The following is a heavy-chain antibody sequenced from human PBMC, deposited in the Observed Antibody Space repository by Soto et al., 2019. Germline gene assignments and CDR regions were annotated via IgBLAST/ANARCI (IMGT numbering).Heavy chain of an antibody. Sequence: ASVKVSCKASGYTFTVYAIHWVRQAPGQRPEWMGWVNAGNGNTKYSQNFQDRLTMTRDTSANTGYMELNSLRSEDTAVYYCAREGDTGGLYPRYPDYWGKGTRVTVSS. V-gene: IGHV1-3*01. D-gene: IGHD2-8*02. CDR3: AREGDTGGLYPRYPDY. CDR1: GYTFTVYA. J-gene: IGHJ4*02. CDR2: VNAGNGNT.